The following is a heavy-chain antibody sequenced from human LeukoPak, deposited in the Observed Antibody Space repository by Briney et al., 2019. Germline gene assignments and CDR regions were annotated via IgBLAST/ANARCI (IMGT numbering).Heavy chain of an antibody. CDR3: ARDNGT. CDR2: ISYDGSNK. J-gene: IGHJ4*02. D-gene: IGHD1-14*01. CDR1: GFTFSSYA. Sequence: PGGSLRLSCAASGFTFSSYAMHWVRQAPGKGLEWVAVISYDGSNKYYADSVKGRFTISRDNAKNSLYLQMNSLRAEDTAVYYCARDNGTGGQGTLVTVSS. V-gene: IGHV3-30-3*01.